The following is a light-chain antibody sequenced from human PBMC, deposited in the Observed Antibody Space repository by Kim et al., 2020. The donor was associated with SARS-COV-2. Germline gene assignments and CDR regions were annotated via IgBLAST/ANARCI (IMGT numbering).Light chain of an antibody. CDR3: SSYTSRSTFDV. V-gene: IGLV2-18*02. J-gene: IGLJ1*01. CDR2: EVS. CDR1: SSDVGSYNR. Sequence: QSALTQPPSVSGSPGQSVTISCTGTSSDVGSYNRVSWYQQPPGTAPKLMIYEVSNRPSGVPDRFSGSKSGNTASLPISGLQAEDEADYYCSSYTSRSTFDVFGTGTKGTV.